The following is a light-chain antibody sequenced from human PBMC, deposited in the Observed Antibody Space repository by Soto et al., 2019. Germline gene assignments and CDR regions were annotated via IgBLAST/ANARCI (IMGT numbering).Light chain of an antibody. V-gene: IGLV2-14*01. CDR1: SSDVGGYNY. J-gene: IGLJ2*01. CDR3: SSYTSSSTPHVV. CDR2: DVS. Sequence: QSALTQPVSVSGSPGQAITISSTGTSSDVGGYNYVSWYQQHPGKAPKLMIYDVSNRPSGVSNRFSGSKSGNTASLTISGLQAEDESDYYCSSYTSSSTPHVVFGGGTKLTVL.